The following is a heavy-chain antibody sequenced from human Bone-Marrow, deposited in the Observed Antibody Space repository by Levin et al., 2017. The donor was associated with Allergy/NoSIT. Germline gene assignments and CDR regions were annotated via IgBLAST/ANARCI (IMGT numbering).Heavy chain of an antibody. Sequence: KVSCQGSGYSFVNYWIGWVRQMPGKGLEWMGIANPDDSETRYSPSFQGQVNISVDKSTSTAFLQWRSLKASDTAIYYCARPRALADFNYVDVWGKGTTVIVSS. D-gene: IGHD3-10*01. J-gene: IGHJ6*04. CDR1: GYSFVNYW. CDR2: ANPDDSET. V-gene: IGHV5-51*01. CDR3: ARPRALADFNYVDV.